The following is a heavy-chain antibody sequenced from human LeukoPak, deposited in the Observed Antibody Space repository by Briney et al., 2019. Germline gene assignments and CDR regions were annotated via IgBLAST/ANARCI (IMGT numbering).Heavy chain of an antibody. Sequence: PTGGSLRLSCAASGFTFSSYAMSWVRQAPGKGLEWVSAISGSGGSTYYADSVKGRFTISRDNSKNTLYLQMNSLRAEDTAVYYCAKLHRIWWLPTRGTYYFDYWGQGTLVTVSS. J-gene: IGHJ4*02. CDR2: ISGSGGST. V-gene: IGHV3-23*01. D-gene: IGHD5-12*01. CDR1: GFTFSSYA. CDR3: AKLHRIWWLPTRGTYYFDY.